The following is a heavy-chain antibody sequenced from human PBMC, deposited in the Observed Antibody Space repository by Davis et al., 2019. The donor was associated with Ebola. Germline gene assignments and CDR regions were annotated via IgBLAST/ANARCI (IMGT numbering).Heavy chain of an antibody. Sequence: PGGSLRLSCAASGFTFSSYAMSWVRQAPGKGLEWVSAISGSGGSTYYADSVKGRFTISRDNSKNTLYLQMNSLRAEDTAVYYCARFSSSWHYWYFDLWGRGTLVTVSS. CDR3: ARFSSSWHYWYFDL. V-gene: IGHV3-23*01. CDR1: GFTFSSYA. CDR2: ISGSGGST. D-gene: IGHD6-13*01. J-gene: IGHJ2*01.